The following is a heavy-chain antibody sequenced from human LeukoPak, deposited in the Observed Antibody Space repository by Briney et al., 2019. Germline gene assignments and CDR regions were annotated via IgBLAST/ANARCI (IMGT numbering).Heavy chain of an antibody. V-gene: IGHV1-8*01. CDR2: MNPNSGNT. J-gene: IGHJ4*02. Sequence: GASVEVSCKASGYTFTSYDINWVRQATGQGLEWMGWMNPNSGNTGYAQKFRGRVTMTRNTSISTAYMELSSLRSEDTAVYYCARVHSQWLVLNYWGQGTLVTVSS. D-gene: IGHD6-19*01. CDR1: GYTFTSYD. CDR3: ARVHSQWLVLNY.